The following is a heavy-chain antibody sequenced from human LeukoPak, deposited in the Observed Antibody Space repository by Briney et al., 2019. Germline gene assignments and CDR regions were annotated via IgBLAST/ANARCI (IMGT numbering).Heavy chain of an antibody. CDR1: GFTFSSYS. V-gene: IGHV3-48*01. J-gene: IGHJ4*02. D-gene: IGHD6-13*01. CDR3: ARGSSSSWYVHYFDY. CDR2: ISTSSSTI. Sequence: GGSLRLSCAASGFTFSSYSMNWVRQAPGKGLEWVSYISTSSSTIYYADSVKGRFTISRDNAKNSLYLQMNSLRAEDTAVYYCARGSSSSWYVHYFDYWGQGTLATVSS.